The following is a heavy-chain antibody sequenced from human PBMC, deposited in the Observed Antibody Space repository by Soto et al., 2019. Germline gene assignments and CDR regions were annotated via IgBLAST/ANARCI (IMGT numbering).Heavy chain of an antibody. V-gene: IGHV3-73*01. CDR1: GFTFSGSA. D-gene: IGHD3-22*01. J-gene: IGHJ3*02. Sequence: GGSLRLSCAASGFTFSGSAMHWVRQASGKGLEWVGRIRSKANSYATAYAASVKGRFTISRDDSKNTAYLQMNSLKTEDTAVYYCTLLYYYDSSGYYYRDAFDIWGQGTMVTVSS. CDR3: TLLYYYDSSGYYYRDAFDI. CDR2: IRSKANSYAT.